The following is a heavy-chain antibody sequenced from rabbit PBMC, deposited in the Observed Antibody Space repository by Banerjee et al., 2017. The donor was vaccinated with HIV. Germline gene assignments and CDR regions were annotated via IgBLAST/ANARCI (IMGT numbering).Heavy chain of an antibody. CDR3: ARDLSYISGRGANDL. Sequence: QEQLEESGGDLVKPEGSLTLTCTASGFTLSGYWMSWVRQAPGKGLEWIGCIATGSGNTYYASWAKGRFTISKTSSTTVTLQMTSLTAADTATYFCARDLSYISGRGANDLWGPGTLVTVS. V-gene: IGHV1S45*01. J-gene: IGHJ4*01. D-gene: IGHD4-1*01. CDR1: GFTLSGYW. CDR2: IATGSGNT.